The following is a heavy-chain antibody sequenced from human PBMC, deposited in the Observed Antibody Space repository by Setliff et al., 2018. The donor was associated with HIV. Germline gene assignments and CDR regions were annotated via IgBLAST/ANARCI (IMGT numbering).Heavy chain of an antibody. V-gene: IGHV3-13*01. CDR3: ARGGTYSSGFNWFDP. CDR1: GFTFSSYD. J-gene: IGHJ5*02. D-gene: IGHD6-19*01. Sequence: PGGSLRLSCAASGFTFSSYDMHWVRQVKGRGLEWVSSINSAGDTHYSGSVKGRFTISRENAKNSLYLQMNSLRAEDTAVYYCARGGTYSSGFNWFDPWGQGTLVTVSS. CDR2: INSAGDT.